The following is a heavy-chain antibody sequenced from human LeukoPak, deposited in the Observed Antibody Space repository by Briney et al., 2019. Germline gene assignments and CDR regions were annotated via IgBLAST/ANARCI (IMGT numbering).Heavy chain of an antibody. Sequence: SETLSLTCAVYGGSFSGYYWSWIRHPPGKGLEWIGEINHSGSTNYNPSLKSRVTISVDTSKNQFSLKLSSVTAADTAVYYCARAFSSQSFDYWGQGTLVTVSS. V-gene: IGHV4-34*01. CDR1: GGSFSGYY. D-gene: IGHD6-13*01. CDR2: INHSGST. J-gene: IGHJ4*02. CDR3: ARAFSSQSFDY.